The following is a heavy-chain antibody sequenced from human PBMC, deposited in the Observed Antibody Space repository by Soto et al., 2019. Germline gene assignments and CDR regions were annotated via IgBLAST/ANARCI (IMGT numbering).Heavy chain of an antibody. V-gene: IGHV3-23*01. J-gene: IGHJ6*02. CDR2: ISGSGGST. D-gene: IGHD3-22*01. CDR1: GFTFSSYA. CDR3: AKEGSGYLENYYYHGMDV. Sequence: PGGSLRLSCAASGFTFSSYAMSWVRQAPGKGLEWVSAISGSGGSTYYADSVKGRFTISRDNSKNTLYLQMNSLRAEDTAVYYCAKEGSGYLENYYYHGMDVWGQGTTVTVSS.